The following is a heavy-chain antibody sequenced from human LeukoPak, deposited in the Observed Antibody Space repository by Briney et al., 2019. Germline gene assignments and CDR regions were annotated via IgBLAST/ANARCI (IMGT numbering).Heavy chain of an antibody. Sequence: GGSLRLSCEASGFTFSTYAMSWVRQAPGKGLEWVSYISSSSSTIYYADSVKGRFTISRDNAKNSLYLQMNSLRAEDTAVYYCARERGHRLVFGRGYFDLWGRGTLVTVSS. J-gene: IGHJ2*01. V-gene: IGHV3-48*04. CDR3: ARERGHRLVFGRGYFDL. CDR2: ISSSSSTI. D-gene: IGHD6-19*01. CDR1: GFTFSTYA.